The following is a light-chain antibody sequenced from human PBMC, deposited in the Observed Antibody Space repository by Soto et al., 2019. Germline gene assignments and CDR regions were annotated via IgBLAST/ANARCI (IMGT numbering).Light chain of an antibody. Sequence: DSRMTQSPPSLSASVGERVTITWRASQTISDYLHWYQQKPGKAPTLLIYGSSSLQTGVPPRFSGSGSGTHFTFSIRSLKTEDIGKYYCQQYDNLHKLTFGAGTKVDIK. CDR1: QTISDY. CDR2: GSS. J-gene: IGKJ4*01. V-gene: IGKV1-33*01. CDR3: QQYDNLHKLT.